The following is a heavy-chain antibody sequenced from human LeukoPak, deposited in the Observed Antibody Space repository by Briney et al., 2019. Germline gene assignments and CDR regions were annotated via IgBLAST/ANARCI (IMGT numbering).Heavy chain of an antibody. J-gene: IGHJ4*02. V-gene: IGHV1-2*02. Sequence: ASVKVSCKASGYTFSGYYMHWVRQAPGQGLEWMGWINPNSGGTNYAQKFQGRVTMTRDTSISTAYMELSRLRSDDTAVYYCARDPASSGYYGTHDYWGQGTLVTVSS. CDR3: ARDPASSGYYGTHDY. CDR2: INPNSGGT. D-gene: IGHD3-22*01. CDR1: GYTFSGYY.